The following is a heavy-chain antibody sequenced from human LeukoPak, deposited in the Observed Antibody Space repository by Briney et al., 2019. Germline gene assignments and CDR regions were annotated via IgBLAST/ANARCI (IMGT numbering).Heavy chain of an antibody. CDR3: ARGFQRGDSPV. Sequence: GESLRLSCAASGFTFSTYSLGWLRQAPGKGLEWVAKINKDGSEKGYVDAVKGRFTISRDNAKGSLYLQLNSLRAEDTAVYYCARGFQRGDSPVWGQGTLVTVSS. CDR1: GFTFSTYS. J-gene: IGHJ4*02. V-gene: IGHV3-7*01. D-gene: IGHD2-21*02. CDR2: INKDGSEK.